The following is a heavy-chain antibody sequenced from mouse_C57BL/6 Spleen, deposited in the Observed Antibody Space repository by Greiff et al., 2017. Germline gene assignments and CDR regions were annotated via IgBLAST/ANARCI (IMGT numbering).Heavy chain of an antibody. J-gene: IGHJ2*01. Sequence: EVQRVESGAELVRPGASVKLSCTASGFNIKDDYMHWVKQRPEQGLEWIGWIDPENGDTEYASKFQGKATITADTSSNTAYLQLSSLTSEDTAVYYCTYYGNLYWGQGTTLTVSS. CDR2: IDPENGDT. V-gene: IGHV14-4*01. CDR3: TYYGNLY. CDR1: GFNIKDDY. D-gene: IGHD2-1*01.